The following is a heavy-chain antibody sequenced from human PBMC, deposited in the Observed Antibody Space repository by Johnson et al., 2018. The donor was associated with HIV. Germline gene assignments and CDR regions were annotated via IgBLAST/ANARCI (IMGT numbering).Heavy chain of an antibody. V-gene: IGHV3-30-3*01. Sequence: QVQLVESGGGVVQPGRSLRLSCAASRFTFSSYSMHWVRQAPGKGLEWVSVISYDGSNKYHADSVKGRFTISRENSKNTLYLQMNSLRAADTAVYYCAGGRNGRNAFDIWGQGTMVTVSS. D-gene: IGHD2-8*01. CDR1: RFTFSSYS. CDR3: AGGRNGRNAFDI. CDR2: ISYDGSNK. J-gene: IGHJ3*02.